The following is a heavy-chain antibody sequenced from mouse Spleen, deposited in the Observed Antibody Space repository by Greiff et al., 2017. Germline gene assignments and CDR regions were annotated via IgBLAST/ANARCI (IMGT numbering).Heavy chain of an antibody. Sequence: VQLQQSGAELVRPGASVKLSCTASGFNIKDYYMHWVKQRPEQGLEWIGRIDPEDGDTEYAPKFQGKATMTADTSSNTAYLQLSSLTSEDTAVYYCTSYYGNYRNAMDYWGQGTSVTVSS. CDR2: IDPEDGDT. D-gene: IGHD2-10*01. J-gene: IGHJ4*01. CDR1: GFNIKDYY. V-gene: IGHV14-1*01. CDR3: TSYYGNYRNAMDY.